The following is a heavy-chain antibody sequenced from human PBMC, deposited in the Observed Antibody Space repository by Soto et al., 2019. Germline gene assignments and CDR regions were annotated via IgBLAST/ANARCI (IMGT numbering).Heavy chain of an antibody. D-gene: IGHD3-9*01. CDR2: ISAYNGNT. CDR3: ARGRGDYDILTGSNYYGMDV. V-gene: IGHV1-18*01. CDR1: GYTFTSYG. Sequence: QVQLVQSGAEVKKPGASVKVSCKASGYTFTSYGISWVRQAPGQGLEWMGWISAYNGNTNYAQKLQGRVTMTTDTSTSTAYRELRSLRSDDTAVYYCARGRGDYDILTGSNYYGMDVWGQGTTVTVSS. J-gene: IGHJ6*02.